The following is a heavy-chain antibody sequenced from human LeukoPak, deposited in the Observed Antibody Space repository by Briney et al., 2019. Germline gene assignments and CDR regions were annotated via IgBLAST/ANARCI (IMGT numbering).Heavy chain of an antibody. Sequence: SETLSLTCTVSGDSISSYYWSWIRQPPGKGLEWIGYIYYSGSTNYNPSLKSRVTISVDTSKNQFSLKLSSVTAADTAVYYCAGRIAVAGTGAWFDPWGQGTLVTVSS. CDR1: GDSISSYY. V-gene: IGHV4-59*01. CDR3: AGRIAVAGTGAWFDP. J-gene: IGHJ5*02. CDR2: IYYSGST. D-gene: IGHD6-19*01.